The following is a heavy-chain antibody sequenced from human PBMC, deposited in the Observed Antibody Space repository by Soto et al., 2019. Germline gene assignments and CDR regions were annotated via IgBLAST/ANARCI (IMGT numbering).Heavy chain of an antibody. D-gene: IGHD3-10*01. J-gene: IGHJ6*02. CDR1: GFTFSHAW. CDR2: IKSKSDGGTA. CDR3: YIPFYYHSMDV. V-gene: IGHV3-15*01. Sequence: EVQLVESGGGLVKPGGSLRISCTASGFTFSHAWMTWVRQTPGMGLEWVGRIKSKSDGGTADYGAPVKGRCTMSRDDSRNTVFLQMTSLKPDDTAVYYCYIPFYYHSMDVWGQGTTVTVSS.